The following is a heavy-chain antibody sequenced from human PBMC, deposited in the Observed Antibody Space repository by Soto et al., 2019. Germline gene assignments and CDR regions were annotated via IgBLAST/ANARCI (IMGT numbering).Heavy chain of an antibody. D-gene: IGHD2-2*01. CDR2: MNPNSGDT. V-gene: IGHV1-8*01. Sequence: QVQLVQSGAEVKKPGASVRVSCKASGYTFTSYGLNWVRQATGQGLEWMGWMNPNSGDTGYAQKFQGRVTMTRNTSISTAYMELSSLKSEDTAVYYCSAYCSSSYCSSFSKGFDIWGQGTMVTVSS. J-gene: IGHJ3*02. CDR3: SAYCSSSYCSSFSKGFDI. CDR1: GYTFTSYG.